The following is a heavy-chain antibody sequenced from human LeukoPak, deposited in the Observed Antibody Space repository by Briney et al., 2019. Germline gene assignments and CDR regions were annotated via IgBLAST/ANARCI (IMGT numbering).Heavy chain of an antibody. CDR2: INPNSGGT. D-gene: IGHD3-22*01. CDR3: ANTYYYDSSGYYYSDYLDY. Sequence: VASVKVSCKVSGYTFTGYYMHWVRQAPGQGLEWMGWINPNSGGTNYAQKFQGRVTMTRDTSISTAYMELSRLRSDDTAVYYCANTYYYDSSGYYYSDYLDYWGQRALVTVSS. V-gene: IGHV1-2*02. J-gene: IGHJ4*02. CDR1: GYTFTGYY.